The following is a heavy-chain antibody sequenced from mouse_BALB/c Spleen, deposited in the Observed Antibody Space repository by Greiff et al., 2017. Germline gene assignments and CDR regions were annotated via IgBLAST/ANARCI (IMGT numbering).Heavy chain of an antibody. CDR3: NAFYDYGWFAY. CDR1: GFNIKDYY. CDR2: IDPENGDT. D-gene: IGHD2-4*01. J-gene: IGHJ3*01. Sequence: EVQLQQSGAELVRSGASVKLSCTASGFNIKDYYMHWVKQRPEQGLEWIGWIDPENGDTEYAPKFQGKATMTADTSSNTAYLQLSSLTSEDTAVYYCNAFYDYGWFAYWGAGTLVTVSA. V-gene: IGHV14-4*02.